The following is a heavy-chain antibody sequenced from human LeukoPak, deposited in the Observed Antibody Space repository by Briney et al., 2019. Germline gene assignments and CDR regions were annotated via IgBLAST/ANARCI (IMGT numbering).Heavy chain of an antibody. Sequence: PGGSLRLSCAASGFTFSNYWMSWVRQAPGKGLEWVANIKKDGSEKYYVDSVKGRFTISRDNAKNSMYLQMNSLRAEDTAVYYCARGLYSSTTYYFDYWGQGTLVTVSS. D-gene: IGHD6-13*01. CDR3: ARGLYSSTTYYFDY. V-gene: IGHV3-7*03. J-gene: IGHJ4*02. CDR1: GFTFSNYW. CDR2: IKKDGSEK.